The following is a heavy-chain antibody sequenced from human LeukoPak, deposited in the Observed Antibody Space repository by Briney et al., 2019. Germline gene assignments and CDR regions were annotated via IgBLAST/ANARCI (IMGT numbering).Heavy chain of an antibody. J-gene: IGHJ5*02. CDR3: ARERRWSSGSWVNWFDP. D-gene: IGHD6-13*01. Sequence: SETLSLTCTVSGGSISSGSYYWSWIRQPAGKGLEWIGRIYTSGSTNYNPSLKSRVTISVDTSKNQFSLKLSSVTAADTAVYYCARERRWSSGSWVNWFDPWGQGTLVTVSS. CDR2: IYTSGST. CDR1: GGSISSGSYY. V-gene: IGHV4-61*02.